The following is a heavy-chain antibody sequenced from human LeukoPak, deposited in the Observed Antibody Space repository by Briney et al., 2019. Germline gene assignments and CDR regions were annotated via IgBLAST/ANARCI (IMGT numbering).Heavy chain of an antibody. CDR3: ARDTRNWADY. CDR2: IGSGSSTI. Sequence: PGGSVRLSCAASGFILNTYPMNWVRQTPGKGLEWIAYIGSGSSTIYYADSVKGRLTVSSDNAENSLFLQVNSLRDEDTAVYYCARDTRNWADYWGQGTLVTVSS. D-gene: IGHD7-27*01. CDR1: GFILNTYP. V-gene: IGHV3-48*02. J-gene: IGHJ4*02.